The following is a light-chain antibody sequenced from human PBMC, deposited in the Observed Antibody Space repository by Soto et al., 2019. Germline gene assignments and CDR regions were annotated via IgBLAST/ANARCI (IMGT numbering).Light chain of an antibody. Sequence: QSVLTQPRSVSGSPGQSVTISCTGTSSDVGNYQYVSWYQQHPGKAPKLMIYDVAKRPSGVPDRFSGSKSGNTASLTISGLQAEDEADYYCYSHAGTYTSPFGGGTKVTVL. CDR1: SSDVGNYQY. J-gene: IGLJ2*01. V-gene: IGLV2-11*01. CDR2: DVA. CDR3: YSHAGTYTSP.